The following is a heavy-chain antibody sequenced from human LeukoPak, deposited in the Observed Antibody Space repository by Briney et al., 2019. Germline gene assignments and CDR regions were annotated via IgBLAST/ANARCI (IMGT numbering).Heavy chain of an antibody. CDR2: INPNRGGT. V-gene: IGHV1-2*02. CDR1: GYTFTGYY. CDR3: ARDVEYCSGGSCYPLNYFDY. Sequence: GASVKVSCKASGYTFTGYYMHWVRQAPGQGLEWMGWINPNRGGTNYAQKFQGRVTMTRDTSISTAYMELSRLRSDDTAVYYCARDVEYCSGGSCYPLNYFDYWGQGTLVTVSS. D-gene: IGHD2-15*01. J-gene: IGHJ4*02.